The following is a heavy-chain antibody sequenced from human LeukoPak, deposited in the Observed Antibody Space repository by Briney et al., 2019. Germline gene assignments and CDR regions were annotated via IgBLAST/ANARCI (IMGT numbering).Heavy chain of an antibody. CDR3: AKGRQTGDYFTSDY. CDR1: GFTFSSYT. D-gene: IGHD4-17*01. CDR2: INGRGIT. V-gene: IGHV3-23*01. J-gene: IGHJ4*02. Sequence: GGSLRLSCTASGFTFSSYTMSWVRQAPGEGLEWLSAINGRGITYYAGSVKGRFTISKDNSENTLYLQMNSPTVDDTAVYFCAKGRQTGDYFTSDYWGQGTLVTVSS.